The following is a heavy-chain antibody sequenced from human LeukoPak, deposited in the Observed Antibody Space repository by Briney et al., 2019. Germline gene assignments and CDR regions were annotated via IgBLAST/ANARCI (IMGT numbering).Heavy chain of an antibody. CDR2: MGGSGGGT. V-gene: IGHV3-23*01. D-gene: IGHD3-22*01. J-gene: IGHJ4*02. CDR1: GITLSNYG. CDR3: AKRGVVIRVILVGFYKEAYYFDS. Sequence: GGSLRLSCAVSGITLSNYGMSWVRKAPGKGLEWVAGMGGSGGGTNCADSVKGRFTVSRDNSKNTLYLQMKSLRAEDTAVYFCAKRGVVIRVILVGFYKEAYYFDSWGQGALVTVSS.